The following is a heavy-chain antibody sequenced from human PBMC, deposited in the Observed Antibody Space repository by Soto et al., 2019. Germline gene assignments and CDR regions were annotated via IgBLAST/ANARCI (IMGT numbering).Heavy chain of an antibody. V-gene: IGHV3-23*01. J-gene: IGHJ5*02. Sequence: EVQLLESGGGLVQPGGSLRLSCAASGFTFSSYAMSWVRQAPGKGLEWVSAISGSGGSTYYADSVKGRFTISRDNSKNTLYLQMNSLRAEDTAVYYCAKDGGPYDFWSGYSHPNSRNWFDPWGQGTLVTVSS. CDR1: GFTFSSYA. CDR2: ISGSGGST. CDR3: AKDGGPYDFWSGYSHPNSRNWFDP. D-gene: IGHD3-3*01.